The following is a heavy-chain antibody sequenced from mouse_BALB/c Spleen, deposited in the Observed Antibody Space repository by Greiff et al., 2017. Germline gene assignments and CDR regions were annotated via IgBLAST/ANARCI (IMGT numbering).Heavy chain of an antibody. V-gene: IGHV2-6-7*01. D-gene: IGHD4-1*01. CDR1: GFSLTGYG. CDR2: IWGDGST. J-gene: IGHJ4*01. CDR3: ARELDYYAMDY. Sequence: VQLQQSGPGLVAPSQSLSITCTVSGFSLTGYGVNWVRQPPGKGLEWLGMIWGDGSTDYNSALKSRLSISKDNSKSQVFLKMNSLQTDDTARYYCARELDYYAMDYWGQGTSVTVSS.